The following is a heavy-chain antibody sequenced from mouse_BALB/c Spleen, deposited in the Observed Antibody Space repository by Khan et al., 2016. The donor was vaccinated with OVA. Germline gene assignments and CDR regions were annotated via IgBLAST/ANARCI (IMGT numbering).Heavy chain of an antibody. CDR3: ARLAYYYDSEGFAY. D-gene: IGHD1-1*01. V-gene: IGHV5-6*01. Sequence: EVELVESGGDLVEPGGSLKLSCAGSGFTFSTYGMSWVRQTPDKRLEWVATISTGGHYTYYPDSVRGRFTISRDNAKNTLYLQMTSLKSEDTAMFYCARLAYYYDSEGFAYWGQGTLVTGSA. J-gene: IGHJ3*01. CDR1: GFTFSTYG. CDR2: ISTGGHYT.